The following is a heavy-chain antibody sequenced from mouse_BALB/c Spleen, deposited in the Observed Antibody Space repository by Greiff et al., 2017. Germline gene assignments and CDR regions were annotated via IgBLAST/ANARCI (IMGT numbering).Heavy chain of an antibody. CDR1: GFSLTGYG. CDR3: ARDSPLDDGSSYNAMDY. CDR2: IWGDGST. J-gene: IGHJ4*01. D-gene: IGHD1-1*01. V-gene: IGHV2-6-7*01. Sequence: VQGVESGPGLVAPSQSLSITCTVSGFSLTGYGVNWVRQPPGKGLEWLGLIWGDGSTDYNSALKSRLSISKDNSKCQVFLKMNSVQTDDTARYYCARDSPLDDGSSYNAMDYWGQGTSLTVSS.